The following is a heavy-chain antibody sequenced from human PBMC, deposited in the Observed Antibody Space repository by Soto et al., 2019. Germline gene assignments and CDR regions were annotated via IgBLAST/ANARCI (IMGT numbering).Heavy chain of an antibody. D-gene: IGHD3-3*01. V-gene: IGHV1-2*02. Sequence: QLHLVQSGAVVKKPGASVTVSCSASGYPVTAYYMHWVRQAPGRGLEWMGGINPATGAAKYTQTFQGRVTMTRDPSTSTVFMELSGLTSEDTAVFYCPRGGGVGVAGSAAFDMWGQGTLVTVSS. CDR2: INPATGAA. CDR1: GYPVTAYY. J-gene: IGHJ3*02. CDR3: PRGGGVGVAGSAAFDM.